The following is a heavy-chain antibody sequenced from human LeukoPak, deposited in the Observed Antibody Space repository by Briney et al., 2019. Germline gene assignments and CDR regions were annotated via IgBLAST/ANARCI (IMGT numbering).Heavy chain of an antibody. CDR3: ARGGAVALYYYCYYMDV. Sequence: SETLSLTCAVCGGSFSGYYWSWIRQPPGKGLEWIGEINHSGSTNYNPSLKSRVTISVDTSKNQFSLKLSSVTAADTAVYYCARGGAVALYYYCYYMDVWGKGTTVTISS. CDR2: INHSGST. CDR1: GGSFSGYY. J-gene: IGHJ6*03. D-gene: IGHD6-19*01. V-gene: IGHV4-34*01.